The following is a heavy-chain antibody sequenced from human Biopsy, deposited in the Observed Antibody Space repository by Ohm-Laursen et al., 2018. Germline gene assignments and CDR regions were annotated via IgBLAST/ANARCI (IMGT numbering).Heavy chain of an antibody. Sequence: GTLSLTCTVSGGSFTGHYWTWIRQPPGKGLEWIGHISHTGYTSYNASLKSRVTISVDTSRNHFSLRLSPLTAADTAVYYCARGSNDFGGLYFPRWGQGTLLTVSS. CDR2: ISHTGYT. CDR1: GGSFTGHY. CDR3: ARGSNDFGGLYFPR. D-gene: IGHD4-23*01. J-gene: IGHJ4*02. V-gene: IGHV4-59*11.